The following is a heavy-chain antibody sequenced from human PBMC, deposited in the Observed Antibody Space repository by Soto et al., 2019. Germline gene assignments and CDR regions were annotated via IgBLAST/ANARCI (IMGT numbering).Heavy chain of an antibody. D-gene: IGHD1-7*01. CDR1: GGSIGRFY. J-gene: IGHJ4*02. CDR2: IYFTGAT. V-gene: IGHV4-59*01. CDR3: AMAGNYRYFDS. Sequence: TLSLTCPVSGGSIGRFYWSWIRQSPGHGLEWIGYIYFTGATSYNPSLHSRVTIALDTSNNQFSLKLASVTAADTAVYYCAMAGNYRYFDSWGQGVLVTVS.